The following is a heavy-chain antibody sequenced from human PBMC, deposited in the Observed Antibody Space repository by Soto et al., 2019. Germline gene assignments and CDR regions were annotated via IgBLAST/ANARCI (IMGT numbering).Heavy chain of an antibody. CDR3: ARSSTSANYFDY. CDR2: IYYSGST. J-gene: IGHJ4*02. D-gene: IGHD2-2*01. CDR1: GGSISSGGYY. Sequence: QVQLQESGPGLVKPSQTLSLTCTVSGGSISSGGYYWSWIRQHPGKGLEWIGYIYYSGSTYYHPSLKSRVTISVDTSKIQFSLKLSAVTAADTAVYYCARSSTSANYFDYWGQGTLVTVSS. V-gene: IGHV4-31*03.